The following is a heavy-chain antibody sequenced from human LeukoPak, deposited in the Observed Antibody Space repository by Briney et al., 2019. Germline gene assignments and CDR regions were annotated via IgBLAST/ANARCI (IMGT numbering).Heavy chain of an antibody. V-gene: IGHV4-34*01. J-gene: IGHJ4*02. CDR1: GGSFSGYY. D-gene: IGHD3-10*01. CDR2: INHSGSI. Sequence: SETLSLTCVVYGGSFSGYYWSWIRQPPGKGLEWIGEINHSGSINQNPSLKSRVSISVDTSKNQFSLKLSSVTAADTAVYYCARASTGGGSGSYLFDYWGQGTLVTVSS. CDR3: ARASTGGGSGSYLFDY.